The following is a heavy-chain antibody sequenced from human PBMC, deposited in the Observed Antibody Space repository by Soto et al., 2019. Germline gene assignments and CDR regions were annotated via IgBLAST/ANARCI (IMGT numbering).Heavy chain of an antibody. Sequence: SETLSLTCRVSGGSISSYDLSWIRQPPGKGLEWIGYIYYSGSTNYNPSLKSRVTISVDTSKNQFSLKLSSVTAADTAVYYCARDRGIAVAGTGGLDYWGQGTLVTAPQ. CDR2: IYYSGST. CDR3: ARDRGIAVAGTGGLDY. CDR1: GGSISSYD. J-gene: IGHJ4*02. D-gene: IGHD6-19*01. V-gene: IGHV4-59*01.